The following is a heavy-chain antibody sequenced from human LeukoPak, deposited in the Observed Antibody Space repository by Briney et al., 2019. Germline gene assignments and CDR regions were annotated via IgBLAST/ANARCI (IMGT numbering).Heavy chain of an antibody. CDR1: GYTFTSYA. J-gene: IGHJ4*02. V-gene: IGHV7-4-1*02. D-gene: IGHD5-12*01. Sequence: ASVKVSCKASGYTFTSYAMNWVRQAPGQGLEWMGWINTNTGNSTYAQGFTGRFVFSLDTSVSTAYLQISSLKAEDTAVYYCARVAVDIVATTLFDYWGQGTLVTVSS. CDR2: INTNTGNS. CDR3: ARVAVDIVATTLFDY.